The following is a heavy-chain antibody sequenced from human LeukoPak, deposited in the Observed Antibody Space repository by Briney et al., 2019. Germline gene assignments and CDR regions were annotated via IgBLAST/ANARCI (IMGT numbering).Heavy chain of an antibody. V-gene: IGHV3-11*01. D-gene: IGHD6-13*01. Sequence: GGSLRLSCAASGFTFSDYYMSWIRQAPGKGLEWVSYISSSGSTIYYADSVKGRFTISRDNAKNSLYLQMSSLRAEDTAVYYCARVGASSWYYFDYWGQGTLVTVSS. J-gene: IGHJ4*02. CDR2: ISSSGSTI. CDR3: ARVGASSWYYFDY. CDR1: GFTFSDYY.